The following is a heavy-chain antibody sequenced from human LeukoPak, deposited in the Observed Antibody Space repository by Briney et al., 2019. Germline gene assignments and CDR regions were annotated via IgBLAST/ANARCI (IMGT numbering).Heavy chain of an antibody. J-gene: IGHJ4*02. CDR3: AGEWFGELGY. CDR2: IYYSGST. Sequence: SETLSLTCTVSGGSISSSSYYWGWIRQPPGKGLEWIGSIYYSGSTYYNPSLKSRVTISVDTSKNQFSLKLSSVTAADTAVYYCAGEWFGELGYWGQGTLVTVSS. V-gene: IGHV4-39*07. D-gene: IGHD3-10*01. CDR1: GGSISSSSYY.